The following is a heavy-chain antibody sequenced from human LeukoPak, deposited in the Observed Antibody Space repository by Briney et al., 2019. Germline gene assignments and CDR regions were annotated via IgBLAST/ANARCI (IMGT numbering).Heavy chain of an antibody. CDR1: GGSISSSNW. Sequence: SGRVSVNCAVSGGSISSSNWWSWVRQPPGKGLEWIGEIYHSGSTNYNPSLKSRVTISVDKSKSQFSLKLSSVTAADTAVYYCARALKSGFGELSFDYWGQGTLVTVSS. CDR2: IYHSGST. CDR3: ARALKSGFGELSFDY. V-gene: IGHV4-4*02. J-gene: IGHJ4*02. D-gene: IGHD3-10*01.